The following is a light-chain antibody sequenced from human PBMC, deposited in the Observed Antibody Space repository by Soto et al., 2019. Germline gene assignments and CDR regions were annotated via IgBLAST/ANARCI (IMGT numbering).Light chain of an antibody. J-gene: IGLJ1*01. V-gene: IGLV2-11*01. Sequence: QSALTQPRSVSGSPGQSVTISCTGTSSDVGGYNYVSWYQQHPGKAPKLMIYDVSKRPSGVPDRFSGSKSGNTASLTISGLQAEDEADYYCCSYAGSFPVGTGTKLTVL. CDR3: CSYAGSFP. CDR1: SSDVGGYNY. CDR2: DVS.